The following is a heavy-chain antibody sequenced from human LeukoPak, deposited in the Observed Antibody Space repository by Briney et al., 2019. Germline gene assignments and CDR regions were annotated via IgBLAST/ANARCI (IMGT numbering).Heavy chain of an antibody. V-gene: IGHV1-69*13. CDR3: ARGREIPAIGLVY. CDR1: GGTFSSYA. D-gene: IGHD5-18*01. Sequence: SVKVSCKASGGTFSSYALTWVRQAPGQGLEWMGGIMSMFGTAKYAQKFQGRVTITADESTSTAYMELSSLRSEDTAVYYCARGREIPAIGLVYWGQGTLVTVSS. CDR2: IMSMFGTA. J-gene: IGHJ4*02.